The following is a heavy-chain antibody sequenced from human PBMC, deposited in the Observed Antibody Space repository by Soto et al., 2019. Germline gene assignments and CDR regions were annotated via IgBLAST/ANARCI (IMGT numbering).Heavy chain of an antibody. CDR2: INAGNGNT. CDR1: GYTFTSYA. V-gene: IGHV1-3*01. D-gene: IGHD3-3*01. J-gene: IGHJ5*02. Sequence: ASVKVSCKASGYTFTSYAMHWVRQAPGQRLEWMGWINAGNGNTKYPQKFQGRVTITRDTSASTAYMELSSLRSEDTAVYYCARENTIPINWFDPWGQGTLVTVSS. CDR3: ARENTIPINWFDP.